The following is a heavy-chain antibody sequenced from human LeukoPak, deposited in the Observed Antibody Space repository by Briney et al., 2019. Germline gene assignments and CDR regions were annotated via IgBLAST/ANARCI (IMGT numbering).Heavy chain of an antibody. V-gene: IGHV3-7*01. D-gene: IGHD3/OR15-3a*01. CDR3: AREGGNFWTGYYFLEYTSLDY. Sequence: GGSLRLSCAASGFTFSSYWMSWVRQAPGKGLEWVANIKQDGSEKYYVDSVKGRFTISRDNAKNSLYLQMNSLGGEDTAVYYCAREGGNFWTGYYFLEYTSLDYWGQGTLVTVSS. CDR1: GFTFSSYW. CDR2: IKQDGSEK. J-gene: IGHJ4*02.